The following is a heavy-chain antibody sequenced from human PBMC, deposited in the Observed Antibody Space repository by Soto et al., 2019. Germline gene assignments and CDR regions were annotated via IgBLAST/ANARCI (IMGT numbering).Heavy chain of an antibody. V-gene: IGHV1-69*13. D-gene: IGHD6-19*01. CDR1: GGTFSSYA. J-gene: IGHJ4*02. CDR3: ARATMADPPLFDY. Sequence: SVKVSCKASGGTFSSYAISWVRQAPGQGLEWMGGIIPIFGTANYAQKFQGRVTITADESTSTAYMELSSLRSEDTAVYYCARATMADPPLFDYWGQGTLVTVSS. CDR2: IIPIFGTA.